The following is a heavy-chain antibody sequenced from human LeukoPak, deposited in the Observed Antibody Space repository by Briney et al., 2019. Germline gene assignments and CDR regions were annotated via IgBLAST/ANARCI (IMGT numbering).Heavy chain of an antibody. Sequence: PGRSLRLSCAASGFTFDDYAMHWVRQAPGKGLEWVSGISWNSGSIGYADSVKGRFTISRDNAKNSLYLQMNSLRAEDTALYYCAKDMSGIEGYFDYWGQGTLVTVSS. J-gene: IGHJ4*02. V-gene: IGHV3-9*01. CDR3: AKDMSGIEGYFDY. CDR2: ISWNSGSI. CDR1: GFTFDDYA.